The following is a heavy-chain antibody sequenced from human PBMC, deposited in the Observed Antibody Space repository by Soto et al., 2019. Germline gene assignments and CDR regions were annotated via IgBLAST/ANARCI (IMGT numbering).Heavy chain of an antibody. J-gene: IGHJ6*02. V-gene: IGHV4-59*01. D-gene: IGHD4-17*01. CDR2: IYYSGST. Sequence: SETLSLTCTVSGGSISSYYWSWIRQPPGKGLEWIGYIYYSGSTNYNPSLKSRVTISVDTSKNQFSLKLSSVTAADTAVYYCARATVTTDYYYYGMDVWGQGTTVTVS. CDR3: ARATVTTDYYYYGMDV. CDR1: GGSISSYY.